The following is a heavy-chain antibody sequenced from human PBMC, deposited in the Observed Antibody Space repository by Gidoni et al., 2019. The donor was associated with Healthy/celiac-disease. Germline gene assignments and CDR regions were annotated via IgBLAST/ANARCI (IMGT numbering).Heavy chain of an antibody. D-gene: IGHD2-15*01. V-gene: IGHV3-23*01. J-gene: IGHJ5*01. Sequence: EVQLLESGGGLVQPGGSLRRSCAASGFTFSSYSMSWVRQAPGKGLEWVSAISGSGGSTYYADSVKGLFTISRDNSKYTLYLQMNSLRAEDTSVYYCAKDALGLVVFSWGHGTLVTVSS. CDR3: AKDALGLVVFS. CDR2: ISGSGGST. CDR1: GFTFSSYS.